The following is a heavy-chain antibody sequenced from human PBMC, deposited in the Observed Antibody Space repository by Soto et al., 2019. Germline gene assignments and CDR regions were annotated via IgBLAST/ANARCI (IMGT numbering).Heavy chain of an antibody. Sequence: PGGSVRLSCAASWFTVISNYMSWVRQAPGKGLEWVSVIYSGGSTYYADSVKGRFTISRDNSKNTLYLQMNSLRAEDTAVYYCARAWEAYDAFDIWGQGTMVTVSS. CDR1: WFTVISNY. D-gene: IGHD1-26*01. CDR3: ARAWEAYDAFDI. V-gene: IGHV3-53*01. CDR2: IYSGGST. J-gene: IGHJ3*02.